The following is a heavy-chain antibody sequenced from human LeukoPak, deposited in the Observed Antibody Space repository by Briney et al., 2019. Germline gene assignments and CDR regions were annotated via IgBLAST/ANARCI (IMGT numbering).Heavy chain of an antibody. Sequence: ASVKVSCKASGYTFTSYAISWVRQAPGQGLEWMGGIIPIFGTANYAQKFQGRVTITTDESTSTAYMELSSLRSEDTAVYYCARGSDSSGYYIDYWGQGTLVTVSS. CDR2: IIPIFGTA. V-gene: IGHV1-69*05. J-gene: IGHJ4*02. CDR1: GYTFTSYA. CDR3: ARGSDSSGYYIDY. D-gene: IGHD3-22*01.